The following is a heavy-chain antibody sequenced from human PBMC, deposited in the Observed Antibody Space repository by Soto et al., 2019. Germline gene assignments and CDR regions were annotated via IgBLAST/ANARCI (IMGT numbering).Heavy chain of an antibody. CDR1: GFTFSSYW. Sequence: EVRLVESGGGLVQPGGSLTLSCAASGFTFSSYWMTWVRQAPGKGLEWVANINQDGSEKYYMDSMKGRFTISRDNAKNSLLLQXTXLXTEDTAVYYCARDRGRPDLRDTQYYDSSDLDYGMDVWGQGTTVTVSS. D-gene: IGHD3-22*01. V-gene: IGHV3-7*01. CDR2: INQDGSEK. J-gene: IGHJ6*02. CDR3: ARDRGRPDLRDTQYYDSSDLDYGMDV.